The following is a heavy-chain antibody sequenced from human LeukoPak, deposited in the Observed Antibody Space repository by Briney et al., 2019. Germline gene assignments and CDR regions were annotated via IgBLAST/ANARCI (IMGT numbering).Heavy chain of an antibody. CDR2: IGSSGGGI. V-gene: IGHV3-23*01. Sequence: GGSLRLSCAASGFTFSTYTMYWVRHPPGKKLEWVSIIGSSGGGIHYADSVKGRFTISRDNSKNALYLQMNSLRVEDTAVYYCAIDPNWGTHSWGQGVLVTVSS. J-gene: IGHJ4*02. CDR1: GFTFSTYT. CDR3: AIDPNWGTHS. D-gene: IGHD7-27*01.